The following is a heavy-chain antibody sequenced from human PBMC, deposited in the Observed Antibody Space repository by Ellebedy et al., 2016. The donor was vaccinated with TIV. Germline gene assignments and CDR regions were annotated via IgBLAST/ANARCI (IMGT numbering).Heavy chain of an antibody. Sequence: SETLSLXXTVSGGSISSNYWSWIRQPPGKGLEWIGYIYYSGSTNYNPSLKSRVTMSVDTSKNQFSLKLSSVTAADTAVYYCARGGSSHFDDWGQGTLVTVSS. D-gene: IGHD6-6*01. V-gene: IGHV4-59*01. CDR3: ARGGSSHFDD. CDR1: GGSISSNY. J-gene: IGHJ4*02. CDR2: IYYSGST.